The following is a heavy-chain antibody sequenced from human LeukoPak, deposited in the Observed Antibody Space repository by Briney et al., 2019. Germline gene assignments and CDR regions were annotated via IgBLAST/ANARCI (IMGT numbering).Heavy chain of an antibody. Sequence: GGSLRLSCAASGFTFSSYSMNWVRQAPGKGLEWVSSISSSSSYIYYADSVKGRFTISRDNAKNSLYLQMNSLRAEDTAVYYCARDPPAAAGTPYYYYYYGMDVWGQGTTVTVSS. CDR1: GFTFSSYS. J-gene: IGHJ6*02. V-gene: IGHV3-21*04. CDR3: ARDPPAAAGTPYYYYYYGMDV. CDR2: ISSSSSYI. D-gene: IGHD6-13*01.